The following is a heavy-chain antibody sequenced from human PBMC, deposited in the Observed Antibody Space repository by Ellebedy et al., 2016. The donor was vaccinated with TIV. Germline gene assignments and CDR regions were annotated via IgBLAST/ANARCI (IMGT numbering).Heavy chain of an antibody. V-gene: IGHV3-74*01. D-gene: IGHD3-10*01. CDR1: GFTFNNW. J-gene: IGHJ4*02. CDR2: INGDGSNT. CDR3: ARSYWGADS. Sequence: HTGGSLRLSCAASGFTFNNWMYWVRQAPGKGLVWVSQINGDGSNTNYADSVKGRFTISRDNAKNTLYLQMTSLRAEDAAVYYCARSYWGADSWGQGTLVTVSS.